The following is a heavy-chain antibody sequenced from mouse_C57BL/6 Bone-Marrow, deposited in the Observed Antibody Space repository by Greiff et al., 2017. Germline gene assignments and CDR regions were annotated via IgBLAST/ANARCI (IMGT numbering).Heavy chain of an antibody. CDR2: IYPRSGNT. J-gene: IGHJ2*01. CDR3: ASPYYYGSRGNY. Sequence: QVQLKQSGAELARPGASVKLSCKASGYTFTSYGISWVKQRTGQGLEWIGEIYPRSGNTYYNEKFKGKATLTADKSSSTAYMELRSLTSEDSAVYFCASPYYYGSRGNYWGQGTTLTVSS. D-gene: IGHD1-1*01. V-gene: IGHV1-81*01. CDR1: GYTFTSYG.